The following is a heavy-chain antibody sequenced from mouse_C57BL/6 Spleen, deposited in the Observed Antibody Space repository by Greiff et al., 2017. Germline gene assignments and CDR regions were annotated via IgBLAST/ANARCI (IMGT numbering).Heavy chain of an antibody. J-gene: IGHJ3*01. CDR3: ARRDGHYEGFAY. V-gene: IGHV1-82*01. Sequence: VQLKESGPELVKPGASVKISCKASGYAFSSSWMNWVKQRPGKGLEWIGRIYPGDGDTKYNGKFKGKATLTADKSSSTAYLQLSSLTSEDSAVYFCARRDGHYEGFAYWGQGTLVTVSA. D-gene: IGHD1-2*01. CDR1: GYAFSSSW. CDR2: IYPGDGDT.